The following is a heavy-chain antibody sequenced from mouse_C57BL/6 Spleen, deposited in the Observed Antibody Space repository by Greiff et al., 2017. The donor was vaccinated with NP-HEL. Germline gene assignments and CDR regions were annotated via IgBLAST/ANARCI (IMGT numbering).Heavy chain of an antibody. V-gene: IGHV7-1*01. Sequence: EVNVVESGGGLVQSGRSLRLSCATSGFTFSDFYMEWVRQAPGKGLEWIAASRNKANDYTTEYSASVKGRFIVSRDTSQSILYLQMNALRAEDTAIYYCARVSNWDVDWYFDVWGTGTTVTVSS. CDR1: GFTFSDFY. CDR3: ARVSNWDVDWYFDV. J-gene: IGHJ1*03. CDR2: SRNKANDYTT. D-gene: IGHD4-1*02.